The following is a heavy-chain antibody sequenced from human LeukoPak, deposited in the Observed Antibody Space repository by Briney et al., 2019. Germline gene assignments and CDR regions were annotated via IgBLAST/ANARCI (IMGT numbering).Heavy chain of an antibody. V-gene: IGHV3-74*01. D-gene: IGHD2-8*01. J-gene: IGHJ4*02. Sequence: GGSLRLSCAASGFTFSSYAMSWVRQAPGKGLVWVSRINSDGSSTTYADSVKGRFTISRDNAKNTLYMQMNSLRAEDTAVYYCAPIGVGHWGQGTLVTVSS. CDR1: GFTFSSYA. CDR2: INSDGSST. CDR3: APIGVGH.